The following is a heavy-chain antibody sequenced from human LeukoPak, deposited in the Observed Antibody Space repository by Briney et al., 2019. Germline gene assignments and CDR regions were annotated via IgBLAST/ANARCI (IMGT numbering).Heavy chain of an antibody. CDR1: GLTFDDYG. CDR3: ARDVSSGWYSAY. D-gene: IGHD6-19*01. CDR2: INWNGGST. Sequence: GRSLRLSCAPSGLTFDDYGIGWGRQAPRNWMELVSGINWNGGSTGYADSLKGRLTISRDNAKNSLYLQMNSLRAEDTALYYCARDVSSGWYSAYWGQGTLVTVSS. J-gene: IGHJ4*02. V-gene: IGHV3-20*04.